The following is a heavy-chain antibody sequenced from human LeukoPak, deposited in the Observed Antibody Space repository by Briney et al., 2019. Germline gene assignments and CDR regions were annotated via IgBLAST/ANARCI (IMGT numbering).Heavy chain of an antibody. D-gene: IGHD6-13*01. CDR1: GYTFRTYG. Sequence: ASVKVSCKASGYTFRTYGISWVRQAPGQGLEWMGWISCYNGNTNYAQKVQGGVTMTTDTSTSTAYMELRSLRSDDTAVYYCARGGGAAAGDYYMDVWGKGTTVTVSS. V-gene: IGHV1-18*01. J-gene: IGHJ6*03. CDR3: ARGGGAAAGDYYMDV. CDR2: ISCYNGNT.